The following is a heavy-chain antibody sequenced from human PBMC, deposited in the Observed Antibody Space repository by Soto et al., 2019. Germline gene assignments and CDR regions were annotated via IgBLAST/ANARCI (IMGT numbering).Heavy chain of an antibody. CDR2: IYYSGSA. J-gene: IGHJ4*02. CDR3: ASTVTTSTFDY. Sequence: SETLSLTCTVSGGSISSYYWSWIRQPPGKGLEWIGYIYYSGSANYNPSLKSRVTISVDTSKNQFSLRLSSVTAADTAVYYCASTVTTSTFDYWGQGTLVTVSS. CDR1: GGSISSYY. V-gene: IGHV4-59*08. D-gene: IGHD4-17*01.